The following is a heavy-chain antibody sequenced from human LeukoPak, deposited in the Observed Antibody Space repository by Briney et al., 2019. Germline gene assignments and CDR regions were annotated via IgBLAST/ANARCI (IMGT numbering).Heavy chain of an antibody. CDR2: FFPGDSDA. CDR1: GYSFHTYW. D-gene: IGHD3-9*01. J-gene: IGHJ6*03. V-gene: IGHV5-51*01. CDR3: ARMETPLTGFYYYVDV. Sequence: GESLKISCRGSGYSFHTYWIAWVRQMPGKGLEWMGIFFPGDSDARYSPSFQGQVTTSCDNSTRTAYLHWSTLQASDTATYFCARMETPLTGFYYYVDVWGTGTTVTVSS.